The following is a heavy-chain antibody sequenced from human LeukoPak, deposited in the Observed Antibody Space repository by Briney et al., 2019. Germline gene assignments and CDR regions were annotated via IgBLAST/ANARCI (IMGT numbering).Heavy chain of an antibody. CDR3: ARAGVAAFPWDY. D-gene: IGHD2-15*01. Sequence: SETLSLTCAVYGGSFSGYYWSWIRQPPGKGLEWIGEINHSGSTNYNPSLKSRVTISVDTSKNQFSLKLSSVTAADTAVYYCARAGVAAFPWDYWGQGTLVTVSS. CDR2: INHSGST. V-gene: IGHV4-34*01. J-gene: IGHJ4*02. CDR1: GGSFSGYY.